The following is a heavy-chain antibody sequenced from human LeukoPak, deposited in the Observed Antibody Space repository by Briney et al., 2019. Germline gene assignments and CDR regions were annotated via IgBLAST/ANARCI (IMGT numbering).Heavy chain of an antibody. Sequence: SETLSLTCTVSGGSISSGGYYWSWIRQPPGKGLEWIGYIYHSGSTYYNPSLKSRVTISVDRSKNQFSLKLSSVTAADTAVYYCARGTLYGDYPPIDYWGQGTLVTVSS. J-gene: IGHJ4*02. D-gene: IGHD4-17*01. CDR1: GGSISSGGYY. CDR3: ARGTLYGDYPPIDY. V-gene: IGHV4-30-2*01. CDR2: IYHSGST.